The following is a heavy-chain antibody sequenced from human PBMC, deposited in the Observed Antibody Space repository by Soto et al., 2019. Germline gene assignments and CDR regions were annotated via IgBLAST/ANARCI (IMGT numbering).Heavy chain of an antibody. V-gene: IGHV3-73*01. CDR1: WFTFSGSA. D-gene: IGHD4-17*01. J-gene: IGHJ6*02. CDR2: SRSKANSYAT. Sequence: PGGSPRLACAASWFTFSGSAMRWVRQASGEGLEWVGRSRSKANSYATAYAASVKGRFTISRDDSKNTAYLQMNSLKTEDTSVYYCTRSTVTKSYYYYGMDVWGQGTTVTVSS. CDR3: TRSTVTKSYYYYGMDV.